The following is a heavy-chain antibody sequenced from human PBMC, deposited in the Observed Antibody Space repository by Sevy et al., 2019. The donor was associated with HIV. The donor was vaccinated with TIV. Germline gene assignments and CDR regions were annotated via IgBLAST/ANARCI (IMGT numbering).Heavy chain of an antibody. D-gene: IGHD2-8*01. V-gene: IGHV3-30*02. CDR3: ARGRKTTEEWLEELDYYYGLDV. J-gene: IGHJ6*02. CDR2: VRNDGSNK. CDR1: GFSLTTSD. Sequence: GGSLRLSCAASGFSLTTSDMHWVRQAPGKVLEWVAYVRNDGSNKYSADSVRDRFTISRDSPKNTLYLQMNSLRDEDTGIYYCARGRKTTEEWLEELDYYYGLDVWGQGTTVTVSS.